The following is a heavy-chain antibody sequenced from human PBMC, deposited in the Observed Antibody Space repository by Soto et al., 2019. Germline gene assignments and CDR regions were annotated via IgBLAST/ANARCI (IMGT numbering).Heavy chain of an antibody. J-gene: IGHJ5*02. CDR3: ARVATGSYNWFDP. V-gene: IGHV3-74*01. D-gene: IGHD1-26*01. Sequence: EAQLVESGGGLVQPGGSLRLSCATSGFTFSSYWMHWVRQAPGKGLVWVSRINSDGSTTSYADSVKGRFTISRDNAKNTVYLQMNSLRVEDMAVYHCARVATGSYNWFDPWGQGTLVTVSS. CDR2: INSDGSTT. CDR1: GFTFSSYW.